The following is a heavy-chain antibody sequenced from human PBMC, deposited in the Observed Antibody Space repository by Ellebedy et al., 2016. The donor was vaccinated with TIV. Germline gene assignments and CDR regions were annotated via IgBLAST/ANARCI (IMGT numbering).Heavy chain of an antibody. V-gene: IGHV3-66*01. CDR3: ARELVPTWAFDY. CDR1: GFTVATNH. Sequence: GESLKISCAVSGFTVATNHMNWVRQAPGKGLEWVSDIYTDGRTYYHDSVKARFTISRNISKNTLYLQMNSLTVEDTAVYYCARELVPTWAFDYWGQGTLVTVSS. CDR2: IYTDGRT. J-gene: IGHJ4*02. D-gene: IGHD2-21*01.